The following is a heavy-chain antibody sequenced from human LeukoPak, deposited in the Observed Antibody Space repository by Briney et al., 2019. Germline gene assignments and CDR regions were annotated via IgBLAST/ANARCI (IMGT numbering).Heavy chain of an antibody. CDR1: GYSINNYW. J-gene: IGHJ5*02. Sequence: GESLKISCKGSGYSINNYWIGWVRQMPGKGLEWMGIIYPADFDIRYSPSFQGQVTISADKSISNSYLQWSSLKASNTAMYYCARQEYCSGGSCYTWFDPWGQGTLVTVSS. D-gene: IGHD2-15*01. CDR2: IYPADFDI. V-gene: IGHV5-51*01. CDR3: ARQEYCSGGSCYTWFDP.